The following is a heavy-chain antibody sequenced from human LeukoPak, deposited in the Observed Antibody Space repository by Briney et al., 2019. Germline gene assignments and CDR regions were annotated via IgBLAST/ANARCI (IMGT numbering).Heavy chain of an antibody. CDR2: FDPEDGET. CDR1: GYTLNELS. V-gene: IGHV1-24*01. CDR3: ATDLGGRWLPREGYYCDY. J-gene: IGHJ4*02. D-gene: IGHD5-24*01. Sequence: GASVKLSCYVSGYTLNELSMQWVRQAAGEGREWVGVFDPEDGETIYAQKFQGRVTMTEDTSTDTAYMELSSLRSEDTAVYYCATDLGGRWLPREGYYCDYWGQGTLVTVSS.